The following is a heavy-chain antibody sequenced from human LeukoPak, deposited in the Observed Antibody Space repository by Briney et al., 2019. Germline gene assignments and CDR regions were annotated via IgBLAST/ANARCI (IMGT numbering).Heavy chain of an antibody. V-gene: IGHV4-34*01. CDR3: ARGAPRYWGGDCFDD. D-gene: IGHD2-21*01. Sequence: SETLSLTCAIYGGSFSGYYWSWIRQPPGKGLEWIGEINHSGSINYNPSLKSRVTISVDTSKNQFSLKLSPMTAADTAVYYCARGAPRYWGGDCFDDWGQGTLVTVSS. CDR1: GGSFSGYY. CDR2: INHSGSI. J-gene: IGHJ4*02.